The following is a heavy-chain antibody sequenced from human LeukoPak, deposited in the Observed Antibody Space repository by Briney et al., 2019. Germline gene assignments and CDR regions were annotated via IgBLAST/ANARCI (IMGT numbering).Heavy chain of an antibody. Sequence: QPGGSLRLSCAASGFTFRSYEMNWVRQAPGKGLEWVSYISSSDSSTHYADSVKGRFTISGDNAKNSLYLQMNSLRVEDMGVYYCARETRGHYYDSSGPDHWGQGTLVTVSS. CDR2: ISSSDSST. V-gene: IGHV3-48*03. CDR1: GFTFRSYE. CDR3: ARETRGHYYDSSGPDH. J-gene: IGHJ5*02. D-gene: IGHD3-22*01.